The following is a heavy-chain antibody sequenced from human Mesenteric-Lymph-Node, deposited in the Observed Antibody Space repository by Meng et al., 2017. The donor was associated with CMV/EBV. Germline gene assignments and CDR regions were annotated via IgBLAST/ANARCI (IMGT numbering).Heavy chain of an antibody. J-gene: IGHJ4*02. CDR2: ISTSSTYI. Sequence: GSLRLSCTVSGASVSSGCFYWSWARQAPGKGLEWVSSISTSSTYIYYADSVKGRFTISRDNDQNSLSLQMNSLRVEDTAVYYCARGGGAYYYSAFWGQGTLVTVSS. D-gene: IGHD2-8*01. CDR1: GASVSSGC. CDR3: ARGGGAYYYSAF. V-gene: IGHV3-21*01.